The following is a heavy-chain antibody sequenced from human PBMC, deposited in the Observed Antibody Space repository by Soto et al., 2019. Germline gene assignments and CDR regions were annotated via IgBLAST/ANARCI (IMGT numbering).Heavy chain of an antibody. J-gene: IGHJ4*02. Sequence: QVQLVESGGGVVQPGRSLRLSCAASGFTFSSYAMHWVRQAPGKGLEWVAVISYDGSNKYYADSVKGRFTISRDNSKNTLYLQMNSLRAEDTAVYYCARRTSPYSSSSGDYWGQGTLVTVSS. V-gene: IGHV3-30-3*01. CDR3: ARRTSPYSSSSGDY. CDR2: ISYDGSNK. CDR1: GFTFSSYA. D-gene: IGHD6-6*01.